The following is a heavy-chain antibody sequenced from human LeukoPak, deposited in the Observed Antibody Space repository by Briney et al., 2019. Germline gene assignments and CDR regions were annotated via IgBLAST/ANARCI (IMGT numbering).Heavy chain of an antibody. D-gene: IGHD4-4*01. V-gene: IGHV4-34*01. CDR2: IYHSGST. CDR1: GGSFSGYY. CDR3: ARGYLQFNPSPRFDP. J-gene: IGHJ5*02. Sequence: SETLSLTCAVYGGSFSGYYWSWIRQPPGKGLEWIGYIYHSGSTYYNPSLKSRVTISVDRSKNQFSLKLSSVTAADTAVYYCARGYLQFNPSPRFDPWGQGTLVTVSS.